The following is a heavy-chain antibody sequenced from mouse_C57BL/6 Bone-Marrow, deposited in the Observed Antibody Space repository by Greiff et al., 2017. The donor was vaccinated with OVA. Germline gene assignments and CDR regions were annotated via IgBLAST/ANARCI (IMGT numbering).Heavy chain of an antibody. V-gene: IGHV14-4*01. CDR2: IDPENGDT. D-gene: IGHD1-1*01. CDR1: GFNIKDDY. CDR3: TRGAYYYGSPWFAY. Sequence: EVMLVESGAELVRPGASVKLSCTASGFNIKDDYMHWVKQRPEQGLEWIGWIDPENGDTEYASKFQGKATITADTSSNTAYLQRSSLTSEDTAVYDCTRGAYYYGSPWFAYWGQGTLVTVSA. J-gene: IGHJ3*01.